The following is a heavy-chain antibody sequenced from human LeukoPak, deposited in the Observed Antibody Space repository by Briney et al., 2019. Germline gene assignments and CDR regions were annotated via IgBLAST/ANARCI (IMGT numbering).Heavy chain of an antibody. Sequence: GGSLRLSCAASGFTFSSYAMHCVRQAPGKGLEWVAVISYDGSNKYYADSVKGRFTISRDNSKNTLYLQMNSLRAEDTAVYYCARGKKPRYFDWLLLDYWGQGTLVTVSS. CDR3: ARGKKPRYFDWLLLDY. CDR1: GFTFSSYA. D-gene: IGHD3-9*01. CDR2: ISYDGSNK. J-gene: IGHJ4*02. V-gene: IGHV3-30*04.